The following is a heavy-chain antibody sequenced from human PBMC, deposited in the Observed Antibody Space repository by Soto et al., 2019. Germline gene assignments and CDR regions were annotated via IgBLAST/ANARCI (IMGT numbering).Heavy chain of an antibody. Sequence: QVQLVQSGAGVKKPGSSVKVSCKASGGTFSNYSINWVRQAPGQGLEWMGGIIPIFGTANYAQKFQGRVTITADKSTSTAYMDLSSLRSDDTAVYYCARDPDYGGNSGLGLVDYWGQGTLVTVSS. CDR2: IIPIFGTA. J-gene: IGHJ4*02. CDR1: GGTFSNYS. V-gene: IGHV1-69*06. D-gene: IGHD4-17*01. CDR3: ARDPDYGGNSGLGLVDY.